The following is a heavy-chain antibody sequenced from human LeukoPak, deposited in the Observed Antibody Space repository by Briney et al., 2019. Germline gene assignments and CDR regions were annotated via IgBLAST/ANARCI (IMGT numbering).Heavy chain of an antibody. CDR2: IGSAGDP. CDR1: GFTFSSYA. V-gene: IGHV3-13*05. Sequence: GGSLRLSCAVSGFTFSSYAMHWVRQATGKGLEWVSAIGSAGDPYYPGSVKGRFTISRENAKNSLYLQMDSLRAGDTAVYYCARDSLSYGKNVWGQGTTVTVSS. J-gene: IGHJ6*02. CDR3: ARDSLSYGKNV.